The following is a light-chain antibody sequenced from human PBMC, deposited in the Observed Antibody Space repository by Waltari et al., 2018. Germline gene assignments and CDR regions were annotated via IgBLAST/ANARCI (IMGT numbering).Light chain of an antibody. CDR1: RSNIGSNY. Sequence: QSVLTQPPSASGTPGQRVTISCSGSRSNIGSNYVYWYQQLPGTAPKLLIYRNNQRPSGVPARLSGSKSGTSASLAISGLRSEDEADYYCAAWDDSLSGRVFGGGTKVTVL. V-gene: IGLV1-47*01. CDR3: AAWDDSLSGRV. CDR2: RNN. J-gene: IGLJ3*02.